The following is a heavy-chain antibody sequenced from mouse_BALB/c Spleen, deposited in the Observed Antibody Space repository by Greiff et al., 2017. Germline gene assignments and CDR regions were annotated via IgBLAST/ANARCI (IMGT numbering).Heavy chain of an antibody. Sequence: EVKLQESGPSLVKPSQTLSLTCSVTGDSITSGYWNWIRKFPGNKLEYMGYISYSGSTYYNPSLKSRISITRDTSKNQYYLQLNSVTTEDTATYYCAREGITGYAMDYWGQGTSVTVSS. D-gene: IGHD2-4*01. CDR2: ISYSGST. V-gene: IGHV3-8*02. J-gene: IGHJ4*01. CDR3: AREGITGYAMDY. CDR1: GDSITSGY.